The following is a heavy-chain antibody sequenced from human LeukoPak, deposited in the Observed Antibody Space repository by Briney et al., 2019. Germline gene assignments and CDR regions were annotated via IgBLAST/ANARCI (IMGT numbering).Heavy chain of an antibody. CDR3: ARVASSFYYYYMDV. V-gene: IGHV4-30-2*01. J-gene: IGHJ6*03. Sequence: PSETLSLTCTVSGGSISSDGYYWSWIRQPPGKGLEWIGYIYHSGSTYYNPSLKSRVTISVNRSKDQFSLKLSSVTAADTAVYYCARVASSFYYYYMDVWGKGTTVTVSS. CDR1: GGSISSDGYY. CDR2: IYHSGST.